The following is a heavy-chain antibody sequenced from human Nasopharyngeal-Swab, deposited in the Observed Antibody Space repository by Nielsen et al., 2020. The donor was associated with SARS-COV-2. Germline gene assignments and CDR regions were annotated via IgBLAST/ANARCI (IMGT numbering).Heavy chain of an antibody. D-gene: IGHD3-10*01. CDR3: ASFRGPTEY. J-gene: IGHJ4*02. Sequence: SETLSLTCTVSGGSVSTHSHYWSWIRQPPGKGLEWIGYIYYSGSTNYNPSLKSRVTISLDTSKNQFSLELTSVTAADTAVYYCASFRGPTEYWGLGTQVIVSS. V-gene: IGHV4-61*01. CDR2: IYYSGST. CDR1: GGSVSTHSHY.